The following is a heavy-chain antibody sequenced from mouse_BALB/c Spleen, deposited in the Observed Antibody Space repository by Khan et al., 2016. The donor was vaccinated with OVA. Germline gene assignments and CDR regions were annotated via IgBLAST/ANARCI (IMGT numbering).Heavy chain of an antibody. Sequence: EVQLQESGPGLVQPSQSLSLSCTVTGFSITSGYAWNLLRPFPGNKLELTGYISYSSVINYAPSLKSRISITRDTSKNQFFLQLNSLITEDTAMYYCARGNYYGYYFDYWGQGTTLTVSS. V-gene: IGHV3-2*02. D-gene: IGHD1-1*01. J-gene: IGHJ2*01. CDR3: ARGNYYGYYFDY. CDR1: GFSITSGYA. CDR2: ISYSSVI.